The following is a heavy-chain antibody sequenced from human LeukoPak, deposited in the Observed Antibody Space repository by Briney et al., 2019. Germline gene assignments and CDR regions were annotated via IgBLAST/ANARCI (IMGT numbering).Heavy chain of an antibody. V-gene: IGHV3-30*18. CDR2: ISYDGSNK. CDR1: GFTFSSYG. CDR3: AKDGVGDYDSWGFVDY. D-gene: IGHD3-22*01. Sequence: GRSLRLSCAASGFTFSSYGMHWVRQAPGKGLEWVAVISYDGSNKYYADSVKGRFTISRDNSKNTLYLQMNSLRAEDTAVYYCAKDGVGDYDSWGFVDYWGQGTLVTVSS. J-gene: IGHJ4*02.